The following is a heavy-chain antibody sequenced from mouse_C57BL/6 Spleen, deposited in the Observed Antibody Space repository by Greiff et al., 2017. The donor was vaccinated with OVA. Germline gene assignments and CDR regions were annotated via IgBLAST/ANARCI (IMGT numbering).Heavy chain of an antibody. CDR3: ARGLLRRYFDV. D-gene: IGHD1-1*01. CDR1: GYTFTDYY. V-gene: IGHV1-26*01. Sequence: EVQLQQSGPELVKPGASVKISCKASGYTFTDYYMNWVKQSHGKSLEWIGDINPNNGGTSYNQKFKGKATLTVDKSSSTAYMELRSLTSEDSAVYYCARGLLRRYFDVWGTGTTVTVSS. CDR2: INPNNGGT. J-gene: IGHJ1*03.